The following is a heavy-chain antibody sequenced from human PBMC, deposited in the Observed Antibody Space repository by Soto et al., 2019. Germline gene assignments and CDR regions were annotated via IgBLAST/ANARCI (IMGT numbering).Heavy chain of an antibody. Sequence: SQTLSLTCAISGDSVSSNSAAWNWIRQSPSRGLEWLGRTYYRSKWYNDYAVSVKSRITINPDTSKNQFSLQLNSVTPEDTAVNYCARDITISGVVIFEYRGQGTLVTVGS. V-gene: IGHV6-1*01. CDR2: TYYRSKWYN. J-gene: IGHJ4*02. CDR3: ARDITISGVVIFEY. D-gene: IGHD3-3*01. CDR1: GDSVSSNSAA.